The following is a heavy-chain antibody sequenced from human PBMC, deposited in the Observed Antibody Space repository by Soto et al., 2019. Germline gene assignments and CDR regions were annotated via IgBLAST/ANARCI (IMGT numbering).Heavy chain of an antibody. CDR2: IIPIFGTA. Sequence: GASVKVSCKASGGTFSSYAISWVRQAPGQGLEWMGGIIPIFGTANYAQKFQGRVTITADESTSTAYMELSSLRSEDTAVYYCASGGGYSSGPYGMDVCGQGTTVTVSS. J-gene: IGHJ6*02. V-gene: IGHV1-69*13. CDR3: ASGGGYSSGPYGMDV. D-gene: IGHD6-19*01. CDR1: GGTFSSYA.